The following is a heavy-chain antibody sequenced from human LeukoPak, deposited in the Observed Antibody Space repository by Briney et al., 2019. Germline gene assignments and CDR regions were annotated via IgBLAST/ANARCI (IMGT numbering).Heavy chain of an antibody. J-gene: IGHJ4*02. CDR3: ARSGPSVLWSKSFDY. CDR2: LYTAGPT. D-gene: IGHD3-10*01. V-gene: IGHV3-66*01. Sequence: GGSLRLSCAASGFSVSTFYMSWVRQAPGKGLEWVSVLYTAGPTYYADPVQGRFTISRDNSKNTLFLQMDNLRADDTATYYCARSGPSVLWSKSFDYWGQGALVTVSS. CDR1: GFSVSTFY.